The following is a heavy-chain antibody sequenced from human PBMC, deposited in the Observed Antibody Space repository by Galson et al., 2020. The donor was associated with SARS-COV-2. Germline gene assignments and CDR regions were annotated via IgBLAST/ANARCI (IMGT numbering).Heavy chain of an antibody. V-gene: IGHV4-34*01. CDR3: ARGTLTIFGVVIEEWFDP. D-gene: IGHD3-3*01. CDR1: GGSFSGYY. Sequence: SETLSLTCAVYGGSFSGYYWSWIRQPPGKGLEWIGEINHSGSTNYNPSLKSRVTISVDTSKNQFSLKLSSVTAADTAVYYCARGTLTIFGVVIEEWFDPWGQGTLFTVSS. CDR2: INHSGST. J-gene: IGHJ5*02.